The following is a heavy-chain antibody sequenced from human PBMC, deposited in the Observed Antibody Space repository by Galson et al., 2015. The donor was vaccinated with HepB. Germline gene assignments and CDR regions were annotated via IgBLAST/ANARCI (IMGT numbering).Heavy chain of an antibody. CDR1: GFTFSNAW. D-gene: IGHD6-19*01. J-gene: IGHJ4*02. V-gene: IGHV3-15*01. CDR2: IKSKTDDGTT. Sequence: SLRLSCAASGFTFSNAWMSWVRQAPGKGLEWVGRIKSKTDDGTTDYAAPVKGRFTISRDDSKNTLYLQMNSLKTEDTAVYYCTTPSDSSGWYGRFDYWGQGTLVTVSS. CDR3: TTPSDSSGWYGRFDY.